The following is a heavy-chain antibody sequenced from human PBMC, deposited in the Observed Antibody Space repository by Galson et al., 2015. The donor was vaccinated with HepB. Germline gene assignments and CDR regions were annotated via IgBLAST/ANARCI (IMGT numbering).Heavy chain of an antibody. D-gene: IGHD2-8*01. CDR3: AREGYCTIRRGGRDHYYYYYMDV. Sequence: TLSLTCTVSGGSISSGDYYWSWIRQPPGKGLEWIGHIYNSGSTQYNPSLKSRVTISVDASENLFSLKLTSVTAADTAMYYCAREGYCTIRRGGRDHYYYYYMDVWGKGTTVTVSS. CDR2: IYNSGST. J-gene: IGHJ6*03. V-gene: IGHV4-30-4*01. CDR1: GGSISSGDYY.